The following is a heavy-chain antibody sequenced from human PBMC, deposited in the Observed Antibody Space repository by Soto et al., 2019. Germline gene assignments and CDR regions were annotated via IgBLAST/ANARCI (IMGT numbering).Heavy chain of an antibody. CDR2: INPSGGST. Sequence: QVQLVQSGAKVKKPGASVKVSCKASGYTFTSYYMHWVRQAPGQGLEWMGIINPSGGSTSYAQKFQGRVTMTRDTSTSTVYMELSSLRSEDTAVYYCARQARYCTNGVCSAYGMDVWGQGTTVTVSS. CDR3: ARQARYCTNGVCSAYGMDV. CDR1: GYTFTSYY. D-gene: IGHD2-8*01. V-gene: IGHV1-46*01. J-gene: IGHJ6*02.